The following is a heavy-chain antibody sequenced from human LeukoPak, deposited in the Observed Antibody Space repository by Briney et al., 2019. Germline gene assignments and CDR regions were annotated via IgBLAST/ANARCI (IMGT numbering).Heavy chain of an antibody. J-gene: IGHJ4*02. CDR3: ARLIAADPQLDC. D-gene: IGHD6-25*01. CDR1: GGSITSGNYY. CDR2: IYHSGDT. Sequence: PQTLSLTCTVSGGSITSGNYYWSWIRQAPGRGLEWIGYIYHSGDTYSNPSLKGRSTVSMDRSKNQFSLNLRSVTAADTAVYYCARLIAADPQLDCWGQGTLVTVSS. V-gene: IGHV4-30-2*01.